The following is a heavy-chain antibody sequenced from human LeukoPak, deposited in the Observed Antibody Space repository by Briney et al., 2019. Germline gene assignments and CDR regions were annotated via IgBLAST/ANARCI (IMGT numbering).Heavy chain of an antibody. CDR1: GFTFRSYT. D-gene: IGHD3-16*01. J-gene: IGHJ3*02. CDR2: ISGSGGNT. CDR3: ARRGAASDAFDI. V-gene: IGHV3-23*01. Sequence: GGSLRLSCAASGFTFRSYTMSWVRQAPGKGLEWVSVISGSGGNTYYADPVKGRFTISRDNSKNTLYMQMNSLRAEDTAVYYCARRGAASDAFDIWGQGTMVTVSS.